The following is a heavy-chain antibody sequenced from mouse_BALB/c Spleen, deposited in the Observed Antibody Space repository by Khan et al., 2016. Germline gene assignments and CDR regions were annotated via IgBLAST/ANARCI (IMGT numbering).Heavy chain of an antibody. V-gene: IGHV5-6-3*01. D-gene: IGHD1-2*01. Sequence: EVELVESGGGLVQPGGSLTLSCAASGFTFSSYGMSWVRQTPDKRLELVATINSNGGSTYYPDSVKGRFTISRDNAKNTLYLQMSSLKSEDTAMYYCARGGYGYHYFDYWGQGTTLTVSS. CDR2: INSNGGST. CDR3: ARGGYGYHYFDY. J-gene: IGHJ2*01. CDR1: GFTFSSYG.